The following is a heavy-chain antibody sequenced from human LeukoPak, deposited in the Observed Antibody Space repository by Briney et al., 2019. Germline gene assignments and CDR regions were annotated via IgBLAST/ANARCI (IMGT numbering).Heavy chain of an antibody. V-gene: IGHV3-23*01. Sequence: GGSLRLSCAASGFTFSSFAMTWVRQAPGKGLEWLSGISYNGGSTYYTDSVKGRFTISRDNSKNSLYLQMNSLRAEDTALYYCAKDSRGYSGPFDYWGQGTLVTVSS. D-gene: IGHD5-12*01. CDR1: GFTFSSFA. CDR3: AKDSRGYSGPFDY. J-gene: IGHJ4*02. CDR2: ISYNGGST.